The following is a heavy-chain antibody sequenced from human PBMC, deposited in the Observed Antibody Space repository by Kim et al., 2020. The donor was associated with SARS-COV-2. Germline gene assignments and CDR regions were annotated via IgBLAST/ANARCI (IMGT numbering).Heavy chain of an antibody. CDR1: GFIFSTYA. D-gene: IGHD3-16*01. V-gene: IGHV3-23*01. CDR3: ATGRAPTRTPHAFYF. J-gene: IGHJ1*01. CDR2: ICCNGGTT. Sequence: GGSLRLSCAASGFIFSTYALTWVRQAPGKGLEWVSGICCNGGTTYYADSVKGRFTISRDNSKDTLYLQMNSLGVEDTAVYYCATGRAPTRTPHAFYFWG.